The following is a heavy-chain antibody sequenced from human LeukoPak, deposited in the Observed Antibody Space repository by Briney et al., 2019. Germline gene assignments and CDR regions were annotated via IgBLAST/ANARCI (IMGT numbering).Heavy chain of an antibody. CDR1: GGSFSGYY. CDR2: INHSGST. V-gene: IGHV4-34*01. Sequence: PSETLSLTCAVYGGSFSGYYWSWIRQPPGKGLEWVGEINHSGSTNYNPSLKNRVTISVDTSKSQFSLKLSSVTAADTAVYYCARAFLAAGYPARAFDIWGQGTMVTVSS. CDR3: ARAFLAAGYPARAFDI. D-gene: IGHD5-12*01. J-gene: IGHJ3*02.